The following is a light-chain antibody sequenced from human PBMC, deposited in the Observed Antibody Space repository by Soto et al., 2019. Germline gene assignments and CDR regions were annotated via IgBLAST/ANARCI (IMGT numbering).Light chain of an antibody. CDR2: AES. CDR3: QRSFSTPLT. J-gene: IGKJ4*01. CDR1: KRIATY. V-gene: IGKV1-39*01. Sequence: DIQMTQSQSSLSASLGERVTITCRASKRIATYLNWYQQNPGKAPKLRIYAESSLQSGVPSRFSGSGSGTDFTLTISSLQPEDFATYYCQRSFSTPLTFGGGTQVEIK.